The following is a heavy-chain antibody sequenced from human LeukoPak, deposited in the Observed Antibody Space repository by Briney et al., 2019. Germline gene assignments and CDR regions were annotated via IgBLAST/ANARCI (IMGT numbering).Heavy chain of an antibody. D-gene: IGHD5-24*01. CDR2: LNPNRGDT. CDR1: GSSFTDYY. J-gene: IGHJ4*02. CDR3: ARGRNIEMTTMSGGSDY. Sequence: ASVKVSCKASGSSFTDYYMHRVRLAPGQGLEWMGWLNPNRGDTNYAQKFQGRGSMTRDTSISTAYMDLSDLRSDDTAVYYCARGRNIEMTTMSGGSDYWGQGTLVTVSS. V-gene: IGHV1-2*02.